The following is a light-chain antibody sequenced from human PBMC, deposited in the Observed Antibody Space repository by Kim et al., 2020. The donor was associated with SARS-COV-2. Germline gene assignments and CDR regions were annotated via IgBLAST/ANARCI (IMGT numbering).Light chain of an antibody. V-gene: IGKV1-5*03. CDR3: QRYNNLWA. CDR2: KAS. Sequence: DIQMTQFPSTLSASVGDRVTITCRASQSIGEWLAWYQQKPGKAPKLLIYKASSLQSGVPSRFSGSGSGTEFTLTITSLQPDDFASYYCQRYNNLWAFGQGTKVVIK. J-gene: IGKJ1*01. CDR1: QSIGEW.